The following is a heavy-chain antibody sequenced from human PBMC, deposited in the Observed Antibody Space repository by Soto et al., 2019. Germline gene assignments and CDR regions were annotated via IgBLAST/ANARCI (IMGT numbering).Heavy chain of an antibody. CDR3: ARLVVVAPVANV. Sequence: SETLSLTCSVSGGSISYNSYDWGWIRQPPGKGLEWIGGIFYTGTTYYSPSLKDRVTMSMDTSKNTFSVNLTSVTAADTAVYFCARLVVVAPVANVWGQGTLVTVSS. V-gene: IGHV4-39*02. CDR1: GGSISYNSYD. D-gene: IGHD2-2*01. J-gene: IGHJ4*02. CDR2: IFYTGTT.